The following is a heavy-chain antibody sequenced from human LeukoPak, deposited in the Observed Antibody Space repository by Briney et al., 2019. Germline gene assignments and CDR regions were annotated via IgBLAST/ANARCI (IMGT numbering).Heavy chain of an antibody. CDR2: IIPIFGTA. V-gene: IGHV1-69*05. J-gene: IGHJ5*02. CDR1: GGTFSSYA. Sequence: SVKVSCKASGGTFSSYAISWVRQAPGQGLEWMGRIIPIFGTANYAQKFQGRVTITTDESMSTAYMELSSLRSEDTAVYYCARVTGYSSGWYWFDPWGQGTLVTVSS. D-gene: IGHD6-19*01. CDR3: ARVTGYSSGWYWFDP.